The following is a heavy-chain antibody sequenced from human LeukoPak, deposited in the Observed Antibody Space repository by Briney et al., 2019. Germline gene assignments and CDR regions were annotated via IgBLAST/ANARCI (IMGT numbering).Heavy chain of an antibody. J-gene: IGHJ3*02. CDR2: INHSGST. D-gene: IGHD3-16*01. Sequence: SETLSLTCAVYGGSFSGYYWSWIRQPPGKGLEWIGEINHSGSTNYNPPLKSRVTISVDTSKNQFSLKLSSVTAADTAVYYCARAPVWQGYAFDIWGQGTMVTVSS. V-gene: IGHV4-34*01. CDR1: GGSFSGYY. CDR3: ARAPVWQGYAFDI.